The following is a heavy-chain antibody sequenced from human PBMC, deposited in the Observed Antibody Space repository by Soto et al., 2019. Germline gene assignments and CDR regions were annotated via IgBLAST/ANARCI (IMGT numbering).Heavy chain of an antibody. CDR2: IVPNVGTV. Sequence: QMQLVQSGAEVKKPGSSVKVSCKASGGTLSSFINYPINWVRQAPGQGLEWMGGIVPNVGTVNYAQKFQGRVTITADKPTGTAYMEVGSLRSEDTALYYCARRDTSGFLRYFDNWGQGTLVTVSS. CDR3: ARRDTSGFLRYFDN. CDR1: GGTLSSFINYP. J-gene: IGHJ4*02. D-gene: IGHD3-3*01. V-gene: IGHV1-69*06.